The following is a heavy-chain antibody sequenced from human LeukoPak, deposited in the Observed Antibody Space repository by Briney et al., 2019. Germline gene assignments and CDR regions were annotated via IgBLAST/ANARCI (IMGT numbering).Heavy chain of an antibody. J-gene: IGHJ4*02. CDR1: GFTFSSYW. V-gene: IGHV3-74*01. Sequence: GGSLRLSWAASGFTFSSYWMQWVRHAPGKGLVWVSRINDDESVTNYADSVKGRFTISRDNAKNTLYLQMNSLRAEDTAVYFCARDLGSGGSCYRNWGQGTLVTVSS. D-gene: IGHD2-15*01. CDR3: ARDLGSGGSCYRN. CDR2: INDDESVT.